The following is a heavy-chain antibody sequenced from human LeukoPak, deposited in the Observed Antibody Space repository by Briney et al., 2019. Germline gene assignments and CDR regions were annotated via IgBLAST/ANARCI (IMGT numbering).Heavy chain of an antibody. CDR1: GFTFDDYA. V-gene: IGHV3-66*01. D-gene: IGHD1-26*01. Sequence: AGGSLRLSCAASGFTFDDYAMHWVRQAPGKGLEWVSVIYSGGSTYYADSVKGRFTISRDNSKNTLYLQMNSLRAEDTAVYYCARGSGSYPLDYWGQGTLVTVSS. CDR3: ARGSGSYPLDY. J-gene: IGHJ4*02. CDR2: IYSGGST.